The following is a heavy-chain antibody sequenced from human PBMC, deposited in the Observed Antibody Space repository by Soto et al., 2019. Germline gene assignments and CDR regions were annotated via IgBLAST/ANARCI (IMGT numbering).Heavy chain of an antibody. CDR3: ARGPPTWGFWSGYLGFEY. CDR2: INHSGST. V-gene: IGHV4-34*01. J-gene: IGHJ4*02. D-gene: IGHD3-3*01. Sequence: SETLSLTCAVYGGSFSGYYWSWIRQPPGKXLEWIGEINHSGSTNYNPSLKSRVTISVDTSKNQFSLKLSSVTAADTAVYYCARGPPTWGFWSGYLGFEYWGQGTLVTVSS. CDR1: GGSFSGYY.